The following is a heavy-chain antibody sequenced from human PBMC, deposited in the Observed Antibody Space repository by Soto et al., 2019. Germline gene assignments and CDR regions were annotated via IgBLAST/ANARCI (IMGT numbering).Heavy chain of an antibody. CDR3: AKGATMIMVAPLGY. Sequence: EVQLVESGGGLIQPGGSLRLSCAASGFTVSSNYMSWVRQAPGKGLEWVSAISGSGGTTYYADSVKGRFTISRDNSKNSLFLQMNSLRVEDTAVYYCAKGATMIMVAPLGYWGQGTLLTVSS. J-gene: IGHJ4*02. CDR1: GFTVSSNY. CDR2: ISGSGGTT. D-gene: IGHD3-22*01. V-gene: IGHV3-23*04.